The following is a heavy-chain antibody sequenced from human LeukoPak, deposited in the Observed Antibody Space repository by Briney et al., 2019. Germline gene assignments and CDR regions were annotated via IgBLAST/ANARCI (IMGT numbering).Heavy chain of an antibody. J-gene: IGHJ4*02. CDR3: AKDSGGSYDY. CDR1: GFTFSSYG. V-gene: IGHV3-30*02. D-gene: IGHD1-26*01. CDR2: IRYDGSNK. Sequence: GESLKISCAASGFTFSSYGMHWVRQAPGKGLEWVAFIRYDGSNKYYADSVKGRFTISRDNSKNTLYLQMNSLRAEDTAVYYCAKDSGGSYDYWGQGTLVTVSS.